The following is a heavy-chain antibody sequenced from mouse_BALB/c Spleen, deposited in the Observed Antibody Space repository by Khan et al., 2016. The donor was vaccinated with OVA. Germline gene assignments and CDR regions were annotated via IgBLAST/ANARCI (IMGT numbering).Heavy chain of an antibody. Sequence: QVQLQQSGPELVKPGALVKISCKASGYTFTAYDINWVKQRPGQGLEWIGWIYPGDGSTQYNENFKGKATLTADKSSNTAYMQLSRLTSENSAVYFWAREGLRGVALDYWGQGTSVSVSS. CDR2: IYPGDGST. V-gene: IGHV1S56*01. J-gene: IGHJ4*01. CDR3: AREGLRGVALDY. CDR1: GYTFTAYD. D-gene: IGHD2-4*01.